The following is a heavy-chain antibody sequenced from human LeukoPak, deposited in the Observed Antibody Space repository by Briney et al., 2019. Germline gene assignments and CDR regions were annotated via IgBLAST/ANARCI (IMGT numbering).Heavy chain of an antibody. V-gene: IGHV3-9*01. CDR3: AKASGYSYGPDYYFDY. Sequence: GGSLRLSCAASGFTFSSYWMSWVRQAPGKGLEWVSGISWNSGSIGYADSVKGRFTISRDNAKNSLYLQMNSLRAEDTALYYCAKASGYSYGPDYYFDYWGQGTLVTVSS. D-gene: IGHD5-18*01. J-gene: IGHJ4*02. CDR2: ISWNSGSI. CDR1: GFTFSSYW.